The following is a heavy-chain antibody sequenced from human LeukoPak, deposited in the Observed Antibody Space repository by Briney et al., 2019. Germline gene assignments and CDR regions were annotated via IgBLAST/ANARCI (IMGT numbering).Heavy chain of an antibody. CDR2: IKQDGGEK. Sequence: GRTLRLSCVASGFTFSSYWMSWVRQAPGEGQERVSNIKQDGGEKYYVDSVKGRFAISRDNVKNSLYLQMNSLRAEDTAVYYCASEGPITVVADWFEPWGRGTLGTVSS. J-gene: IGHJ5*02. D-gene: IGHD4-23*01. CDR3: ASEGPITVVADWFEP. V-gene: IGHV3-7*04. CDR1: GFTFSSYW.